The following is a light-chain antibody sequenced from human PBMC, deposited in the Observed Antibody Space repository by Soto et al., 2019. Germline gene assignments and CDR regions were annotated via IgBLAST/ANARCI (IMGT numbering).Light chain of an antibody. Sequence: DSHMTLSPSSLYASVGDEVTITCRASHTIMTYLNWYQLKPGKPPSLQIYAASSLQSGVPSRFSGSGSGTDFTLTIISLQPEDFATDSCQQSYNSPHTFGQGTKVAIK. V-gene: IGKV1-39*01. CDR1: HTIMTY. J-gene: IGKJ1*01. CDR3: QQSYNSPHT. CDR2: AAS.